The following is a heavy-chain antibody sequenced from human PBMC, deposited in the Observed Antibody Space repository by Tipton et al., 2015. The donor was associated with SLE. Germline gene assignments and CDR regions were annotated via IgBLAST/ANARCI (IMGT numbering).Heavy chain of an antibody. Sequence: TLSLTCAVYGGSFSGHYWSWIRQPPGKGLEWIGSIYYSGSTNYSPSLKSRVTIAVDTSKNQFSLKLSSVTAADTAVYYCAILEMATSTVDYWGQGTLVTVSS. J-gene: IGHJ4*02. D-gene: IGHD5-24*01. CDR3: AILEMATSTVDY. CDR1: GGSFSGHY. V-gene: IGHV4-59*07. CDR2: IYYSGST.